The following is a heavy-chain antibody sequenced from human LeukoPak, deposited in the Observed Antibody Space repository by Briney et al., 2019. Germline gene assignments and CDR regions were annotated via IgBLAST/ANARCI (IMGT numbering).Heavy chain of an antibody. D-gene: IGHD3-22*01. Sequence: PGGSLRLSCAASGFTFSSYCMHWVRQAPGKGLEWVAVIWYDGSNKYYADSVKGRFTISRDNSKNTLYLQMNSLRAEDTAVYYCAKGQPSDYYDSSADYWGQGTLVTVSS. CDR2: IWYDGSNK. J-gene: IGHJ4*02. CDR3: AKGQPSDYYDSSADY. CDR1: GFTFSSYC. V-gene: IGHV3-33*06.